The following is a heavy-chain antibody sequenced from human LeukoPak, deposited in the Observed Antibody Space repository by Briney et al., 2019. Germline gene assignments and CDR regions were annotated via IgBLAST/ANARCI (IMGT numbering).Heavy chain of an antibody. V-gene: IGHV4-38-2*02. CDR1: GYSISSGYY. CDR3: ARGYCSGGSCYHWYFDL. CDR2: IYHSGST. Sequence: SETLSLTCTVSGYSISSGYYWGWIRQPPGKGLEWIGSIYHSGSTYYNPSLKSRVTISVDTSKNQFSLKLSSVTAADTAVYYCARGYCSGGSCYHWYFDLWGRGTLVTVSS. J-gene: IGHJ2*01. D-gene: IGHD2-15*01.